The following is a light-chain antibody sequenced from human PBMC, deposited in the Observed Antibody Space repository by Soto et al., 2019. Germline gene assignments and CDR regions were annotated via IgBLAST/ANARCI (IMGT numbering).Light chain of an antibody. Sequence: DIQMTQSPSTLSGSVGDRVTITCRASQTISSWLDWYQKKQGKAPKILIYKASTLKSGVPSRFSGSGSGTEFTLTISSMKPDDFETYYCQHYNSYSEAFGHGTKVDI. J-gene: IGKJ1*01. V-gene: IGKV1-5*03. CDR1: QTISSW. CDR3: QHYNSYSEA. CDR2: KAS.